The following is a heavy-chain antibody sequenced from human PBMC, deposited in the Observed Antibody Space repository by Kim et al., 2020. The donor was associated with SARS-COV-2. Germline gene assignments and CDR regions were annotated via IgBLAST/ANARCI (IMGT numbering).Heavy chain of an antibody. CDR1: GYTFTGYY. CDR2: INPNSGGT. V-gene: IGHV1-2*02. J-gene: IGHJ4*02. Sequence: ASVKVSCKASGYTFTGYYMHWVRQAPGQGLEWMGWINPNSGGTNYAQKFQGRVTMTRDTSISTAYMELSRLRSDDTAVYYCARERENSYYYDSSGSFDYWGQGTLVTVSS. CDR3: ARERENSYYYDSSGSFDY. D-gene: IGHD3-22*01.